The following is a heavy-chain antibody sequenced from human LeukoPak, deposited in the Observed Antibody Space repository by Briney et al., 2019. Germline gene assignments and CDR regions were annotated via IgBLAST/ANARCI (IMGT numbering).Heavy chain of an antibody. Sequence: MSSETLSLTCIVSGGSICTSTYYGSWMRQHPGKGLEWIGDIHCSGSTHYNPSLKSRLTISVDTSKNQFSLKLTSVTAADTAAYYCARQFGSTRPYWYFDLWGPGTLVTVSS. CDR1: GGSICTSTYY. J-gene: IGHJ2*01. CDR3: ARQFGSTRPYWYFDL. D-gene: IGHD3-10*01. CDR2: IHCSGST. V-gene: IGHV4-31*03.